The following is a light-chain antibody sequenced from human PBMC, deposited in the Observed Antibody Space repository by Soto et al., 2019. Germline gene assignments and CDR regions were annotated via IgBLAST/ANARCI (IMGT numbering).Light chain of an antibody. CDR3: SSYTRNSTVA. V-gene: IGLV1-40*01. J-gene: IGLJ2*01. Sequence: QSVLTQPPSVSGAPGQRVTISCSGSYSNIGAGYEVHWYQQVPGTAPKLLVSGHNNRPSGVPDRFFGSKSGTSASLTIIGLQAEDEADYFCSSYTRNSTVAFGGGTQLTVL. CDR2: GHN. CDR1: YSNIGAGYE.